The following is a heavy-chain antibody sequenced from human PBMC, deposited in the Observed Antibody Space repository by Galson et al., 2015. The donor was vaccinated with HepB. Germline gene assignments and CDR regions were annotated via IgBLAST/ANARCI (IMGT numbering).Heavy chain of an antibody. CDR3: TTWGGGGNAFDF. V-gene: IGHV3-15*01. J-gene: IGHJ3*01. CDR2: IKSKTDGGTT. CDR1: GFTFNNAW. D-gene: IGHD3-16*01. Sequence: SLRLSCAVSGFTFNNAWMSWVRQTPGQGLEWVGRIKSKTDGGTTDYAAPVKGRFTISRDDSKNTLYLQMNSLKTEDTAVYYCTTWGGGGNAFDFWGQGTMVTVSS.